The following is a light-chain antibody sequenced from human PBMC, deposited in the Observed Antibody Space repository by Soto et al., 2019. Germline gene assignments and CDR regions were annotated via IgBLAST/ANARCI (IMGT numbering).Light chain of an antibody. V-gene: IGKV1-39*01. CDR1: QSISNY. CDR2: AAS. CDR3: QQSYSTPRT. J-gene: IGKJ1*01. Sequence: DIQMTQSPSSLSASVGDRVTITCRASQSISNYLNWYQQKPGKAPKLLMFAASSLQSGVPSRFSGGGSGTDFTLTISSLRPEDFATYYCQQSYSTPRTVGQGTKVEIK.